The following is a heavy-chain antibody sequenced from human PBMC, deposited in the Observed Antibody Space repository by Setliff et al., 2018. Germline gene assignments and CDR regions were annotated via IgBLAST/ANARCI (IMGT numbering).Heavy chain of an antibody. D-gene: IGHD3-3*01. CDR2: MNPNSGNT. CDR3: ARGRRGNHDFWSGYSNWFDP. Sequence: GASVKVSCKASGYTFTSYDINWVRQATGQGLEWMGWMNPNSGNTGYAQKFQGRVTITRNTSISTAYMELSSLRSEDTAVYYCARGRRGNHDFWSGYSNWFDPWGQGTLVTVSS. CDR1: GYTFTSYD. J-gene: IGHJ5*02. V-gene: IGHV1-8*03.